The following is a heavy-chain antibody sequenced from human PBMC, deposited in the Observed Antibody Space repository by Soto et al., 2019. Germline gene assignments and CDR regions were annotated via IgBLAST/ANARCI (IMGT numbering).Heavy chain of an antibody. J-gene: IGHJ6*02. D-gene: IGHD2-2*01. CDR1: GGTFSSYA. Sequence: QGQLVQSGAEVKKPGSSVKVSFKASGGTFSSYAISWVRQAPGQGHEWMGGIIPIPGTANYAQKFQGRVTIAADESTSTAYMELSSLRSEDTAVYYCARSQGSRTSLEIYYYYYYGMDVWGQGTTVTVSS. V-gene: IGHV1-69*01. CDR2: IIPIPGTA. CDR3: ARSQGSRTSLEIYYYYYYGMDV.